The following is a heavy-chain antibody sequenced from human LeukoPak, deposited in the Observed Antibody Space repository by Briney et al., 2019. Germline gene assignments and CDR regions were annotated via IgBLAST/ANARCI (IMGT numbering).Heavy chain of an antibody. CDR1: GFTFRIYA. V-gene: IGHV3-23*01. CDR2: TSDSVGST. J-gene: IGHJ4*02. D-gene: IGHD3-9*01. Sequence: GGSLRLSCAASGFTFRIYAMSWVRQAPGKGLEWVSVTSDSVGSTYYADSVKGRFTISRDNSKNTLYLQMNDLRAEDTAIYYCAKDREPYYDILTGFSSFDYWGQGTLVTVSS. CDR3: AKDREPYYDILTGFSSFDY.